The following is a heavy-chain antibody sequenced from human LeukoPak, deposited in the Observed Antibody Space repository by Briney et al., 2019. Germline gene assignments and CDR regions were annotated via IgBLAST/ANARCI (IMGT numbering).Heavy chain of an antibody. Sequence: SETLPLTCTVSGGPISRRGYFWTWIPQHPGKGLEWIRYIYYSGSTYYKPSLKSRVTISVDTSKNQFSLKLSSVTAADTAVYYCARVGTVDPLYDADAFDIWGQGTMVTVSS. CDR1: GGPISRRGYF. D-gene: IGHD3-3*01. CDR2: IYYSGST. CDR3: ARVGTVDPLYDADAFDI. V-gene: IGHV4-31*03. J-gene: IGHJ3*02.